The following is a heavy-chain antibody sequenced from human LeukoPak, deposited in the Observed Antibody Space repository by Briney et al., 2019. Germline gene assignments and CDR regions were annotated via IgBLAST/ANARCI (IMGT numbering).Heavy chain of an antibody. CDR2: INPNSGGT. J-gene: IGHJ5*02. CDR3: ARTPQTIYNTKKNWFDP. V-gene: IGHV1-2*02. CDR1: GYTFTGYY. D-gene: IGHD1-1*01. Sequence: ASVKVSCKASGYTFTGYYMHWVRQAPGQGLEWMGWINPNSGGTNYAQKFQGRVTMTRDTSISTAYMELSRLRSDDTAVYYCARTPQTIYNTKKNWFDPWGQGTLVTVSS.